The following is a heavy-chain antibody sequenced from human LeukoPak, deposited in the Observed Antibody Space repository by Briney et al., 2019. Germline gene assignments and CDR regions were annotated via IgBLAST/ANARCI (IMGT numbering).Heavy chain of an antibody. V-gene: IGHV3-33*01. J-gene: IGHJ5*02. Sequence: PGGSLRLSCAASGFTFSSYGMHWVRQAPGKGLEWVAVIWYDGSNKYYADSVKGRFTISRDNSKNTLYLQMNSLRAEDTAVYYCARDLPFYCGGDCNWFDPWGQGTLVTVSS. CDR1: GFTFSSYG. D-gene: IGHD2-21*02. CDR2: IWYDGSNK. CDR3: ARDLPFYCGGDCNWFDP.